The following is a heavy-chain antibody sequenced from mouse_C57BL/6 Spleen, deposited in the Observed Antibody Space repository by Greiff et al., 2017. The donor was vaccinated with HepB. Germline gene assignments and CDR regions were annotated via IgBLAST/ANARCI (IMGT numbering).Heavy chain of an antibody. V-gene: IGHV14-4*01. D-gene: IGHD1-1*01. Sequence: EVQLQQSGAELVRPGASVKLSCTASGFNIKDDYMHWVKQRPEQGLEWIGWIDPENGDTEYASKFQGKATITADTSSNTAYLQLSSLTSEDTAVYYCTRGAYGSSSYWYFDVWGTGTTVTVSS. CDR2: IDPENGDT. J-gene: IGHJ1*03. CDR1: GFNIKDDY. CDR3: TRGAYGSSSYWYFDV.